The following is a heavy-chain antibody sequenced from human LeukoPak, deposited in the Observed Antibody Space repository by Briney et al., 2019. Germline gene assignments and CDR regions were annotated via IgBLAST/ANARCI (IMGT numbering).Heavy chain of an antibody. J-gene: IGHJ6*03. CDR3: AKDPLMDV. Sequence: PGGSLRLSCAASGFTFRSYGMHWVRQAPGKGLEWVAFIRYDGTNKYYADSVKGRFTISRDNSKNTVYLQMNSLRAEDTAVYYCAKDPLMDVWGKGTTVTVSS. CDR2: IRYDGTNK. V-gene: IGHV3-30*02. CDR1: GFTFRSYG.